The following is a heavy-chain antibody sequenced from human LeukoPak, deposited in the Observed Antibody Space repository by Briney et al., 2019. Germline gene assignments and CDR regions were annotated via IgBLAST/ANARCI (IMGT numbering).Heavy chain of an antibody. CDR1: GGTFTNYA. Sequence: ASVKVSCKASGGTFTNYAISWVRQAPGQGLEWMGWISDGNTKYAQKFQGRVTMTTDTFTSTAYMELRSLRSDDTAVYYCARRNEWLQAYFDYWGQGTLVTVSS. CDR2: ISDGNT. J-gene: IGHJ4*02. CDR3: ARRNEWLQAYFDY. V-gene: IGHV1-18*01. D-gene: IGHD5-24*01.